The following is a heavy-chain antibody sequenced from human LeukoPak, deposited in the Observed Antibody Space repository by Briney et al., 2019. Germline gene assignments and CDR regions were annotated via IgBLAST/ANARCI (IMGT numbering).Heavy chain of an antibody. V-gene: IGHV4-39*07. CDR1: GGSISSGGYY. CDR3: ARIVVVPADADAFDI. CDR2: INHSGST. D-gene: IGHD2-2*01. J-gene: IGHJ3*02. Sequence: SETLSLTCTVSGGSISSGGYYWSWIRQPPGKGLEWIGEINHSGSTNYNPSLKSRVTISVDTSKNQFSLKLSSVTAADTAVYYCARIVVVPADADAFDIWGQGTMVTVSS.